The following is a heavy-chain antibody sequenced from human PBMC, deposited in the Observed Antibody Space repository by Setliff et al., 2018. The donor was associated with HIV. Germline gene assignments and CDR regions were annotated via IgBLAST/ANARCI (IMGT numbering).Heavy chain of an antibody. D-gene: IGHD1-20*01. V-gene: IGHV4-34*01. CDR3: ARTRALNASNWNPFDY. J-gene: IGHJ4*02. CDR1: GGSFSGYY. Sequence: LSETLSLTCAVYGGSFSGYYWIWIRQPPGKGLEWIGEINHSGSTNYNPSLKSRVTMSVDTSKNQFSLKLTSLTTSDVGLYYCARTRALNASNWNPFDYWGQGTLVTVSS. CDR2: INHSGST.